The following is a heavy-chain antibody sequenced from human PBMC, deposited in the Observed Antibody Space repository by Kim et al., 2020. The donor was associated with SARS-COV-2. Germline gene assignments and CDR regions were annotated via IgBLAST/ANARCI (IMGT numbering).Heavy chain of an antibody. J-gene: IGHJ5*02. Sequence: ASVKVSCKASGYTFTSYGISWVRQAPGQGLEWMGWISAYNGNTNYAQKLQGRVTMTTDTSTSTAYMELRSLRSDDTAVYYCARDWTYSSHPSWVWFDPWGQGTLVTVSS. CDR1: GYTFTSYG. D-gene: IGHD6-13*01. CDR3: ARDWTYSSHPSWVWFDP. V-gene: IGHV1-18*01. CDR2: ISAYNGNT.